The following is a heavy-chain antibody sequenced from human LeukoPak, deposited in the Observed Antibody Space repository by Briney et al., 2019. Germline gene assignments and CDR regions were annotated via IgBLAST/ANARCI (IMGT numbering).Heavy chain of an antibody. D-gene: IGHD3-22*01. CDR2: ISPYNGNT. J-gene: IGHJ4*02. V-gene: IGHV1-18*01. CDR1: GYSFTSHG. CDR3: ARHAHYYDSSGHHHTGMDY. Sequence: VASVKVSCKASGYSFTSHGITWVRQAPGQGLEWMGWISPYNGNTDYAQKFQGRVTMTTDTSTNTAYMELRSLRSDDTAVYYCARHAHYYDSSGHHHTGMDYWGQGTLVTVSS.